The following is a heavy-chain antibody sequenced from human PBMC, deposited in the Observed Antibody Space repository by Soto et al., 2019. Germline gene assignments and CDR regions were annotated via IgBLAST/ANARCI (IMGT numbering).Heavy chain of an antibody. CDR3: TRGYYGPDY. CDR2: IDNDGGTT. V-gene: IGHV3-74*01. CDR1: GFTFSSYF. Sequence: EVQLVESGGGSVQPGGSLRLSCAASGFTFSSYFMYWVRHAPGKGLVWVSRIDNDGGTTNYADSVKGRFTISRDNAKNTLYLQMNSLRAEDTAVYYCTRGYYGPDYWGQGTLVTVSS. D-gene: IGHD3-16*01. J-gene: IGHJ4*02.